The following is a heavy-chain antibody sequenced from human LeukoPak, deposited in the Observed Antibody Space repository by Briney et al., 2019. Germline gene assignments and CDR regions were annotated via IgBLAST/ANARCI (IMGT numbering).Heavy chain of an antibody. CDR3: SRELGGSYFDY. CDR2: NNPSGGRT. D-gene: IGHD1-26*01. J-gene: IGHJ4*02. V-gene: IGHV1-46*02. Sequence: ASVKVSCKASGYTFNNYYIHWVRQAPGQGLEWMGVNNPSGGRTTYAQKFQGRVTMTRDTSTSTAYMDLSSLRSDDSAVYYCSRELGGSYFDYWGQGTLVTVSS. CDR1: GYTFNNYY.